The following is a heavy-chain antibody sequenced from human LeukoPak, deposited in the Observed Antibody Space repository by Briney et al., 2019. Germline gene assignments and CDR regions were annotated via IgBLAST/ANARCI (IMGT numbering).Heavy chain of an antibody. V-gene: IGHV3-30*04. CDR2: ISYDGSNK. CDR1: GFTFSSYA. CDR3: ARERIAAAGIGWFDP. D-gene: IGHD6-13*01. Sequence: GRALRLSCAASGFTFSSYAMHWVRRAPGKGVEWVAGISYDGSNKYYADSVKGRFTISRDNSKNTLYLQMNSLRAEDTAVYYCARERIAAAGIGWFDPWGQGTLVTVSS. J-gene: IGHJ5*02.